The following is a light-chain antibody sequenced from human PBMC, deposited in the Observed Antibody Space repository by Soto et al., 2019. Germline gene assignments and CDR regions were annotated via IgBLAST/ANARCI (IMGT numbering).Light chain of an antibody. CDR1: QGSSNY. CDR3: QKYTSVPYT. V-gene: IGKV1-27*01. J-gene: IGKJ2*01. Sequence: DIQMTQSPSSLSASVGDRVTITCRASQGSSNYLAWYQKKPGKVPKLLIYAASTLQSGVQSRFSGSGSGTDFTLNINSLQPEDVATYYCQKYTSVPYTFGQGTKLEIK. CDR2: AAS.